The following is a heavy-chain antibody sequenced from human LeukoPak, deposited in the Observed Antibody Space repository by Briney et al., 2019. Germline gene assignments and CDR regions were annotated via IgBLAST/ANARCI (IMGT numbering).Heavy chain of an antibody. D-gene: IGHD2-21*01. J-gene: IGHJ6*03. CDR2: IFHSGST. Sequence: SETLSLTCTVSGYSISSGFYWGWIRQPPGKGLEWIGTIFHSGSTYSNPSLKSRVTISVDTSKNQFSLNLSSVTAADTAVYYCARVGYYPDYYMDVWGKGTTVTVSS. CDR1: GYSISSGFY. CDR3: ARVGYYPDYYMDV. V-gene: IGHV4-38-2*02.